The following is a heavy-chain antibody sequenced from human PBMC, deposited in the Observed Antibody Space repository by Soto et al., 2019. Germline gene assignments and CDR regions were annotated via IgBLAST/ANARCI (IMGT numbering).Heavy chain of an antibody. CDR1: GFTVSNNY. D-gene: IGHD3-10*01. V-gene: IGHV3-53*01. CDR2: IYSGGYT. J-gene: IGHJ4*02. CDR3: ARQPGGGGY. Sequence: EVQLVESGGGLIQPGGSLRLSCAVSGFTVSNNYMSWVRQAPGKGLEGVSVIYSGGYTAYGDSVKGRFTISRDNSKNTTSPTRKSRGPGDTAVFYGARQPGGGGYWGQGTLVTVSS.